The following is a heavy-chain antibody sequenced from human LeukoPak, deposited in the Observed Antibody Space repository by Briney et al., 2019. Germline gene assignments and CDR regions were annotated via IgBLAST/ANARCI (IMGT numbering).Heavy chain of an antibody. CDR1: GYTFTDYY. CDR2: VDPEDGET. D-gene: IGHD2-8*02. J-gene: IGHJ3*02. V-gene: IGHV1-69-2*01. Sequence: ASVKISCKVSGYTFTDYYMHWVQHAPGKGLEWMGLVDPEDGETIYAEKFQGRVTITAGTSTDTAYMELSSLRSEDTAVYYCATVTGRLWGGGHDAFDIWGQGTMVTVSS. CDR3: ATVTGRLWGGGHDAFDI.